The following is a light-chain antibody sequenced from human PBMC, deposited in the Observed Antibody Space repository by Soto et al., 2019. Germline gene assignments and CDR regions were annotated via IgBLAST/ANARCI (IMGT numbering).Light chain of an antibody. J-gene: IGKJ1*01. Sequence: ETVMTQSPATLSVSPGERATLSCRASQSVSSSHLAWYQQKPGQAPRLLIYGASSRATGIPDRFSGSGSGTDFTLTISRLEPEDFAVYYCQQYGSSPTWTFGQGTKVDIK. CDR3: QQYGSSPTWT. V-gene: IGKV3-20*01. CDR2: GAS. CDR1: QSVSSSH.